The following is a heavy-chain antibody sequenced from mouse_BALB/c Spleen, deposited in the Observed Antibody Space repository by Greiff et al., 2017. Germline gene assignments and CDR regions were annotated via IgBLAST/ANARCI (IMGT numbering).Heavy chain of an antibody. J-gene: IGHJ2*01. CDR3: NAVEGPQGDY. Sequence: EVQLQQSGAELVRSGASVKLSCTASGFNIKDYYMHWVKQRPEQGLEWIGWIDPENGDTEYAPKFQGKATMTADTSSNTAYLQLSSLTSEDTAVYYCNAVEGPQGDYWGQGTTLTVSS. V-gene: IGHV14-4*02. CDR1: GFNIKDYY. CDR2: IDPENGDT.